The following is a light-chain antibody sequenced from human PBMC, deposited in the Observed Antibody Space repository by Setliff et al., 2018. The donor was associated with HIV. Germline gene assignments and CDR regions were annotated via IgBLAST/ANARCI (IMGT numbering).Light chain of an antibody. V-gene: IGLV2-11*01. CDR2: DVV. Sequence: QSALAQPPSASGSPGQSVTTACTGTSSDVGNYNYVTWYQQHPGKAPKLMIYDVVKRPSGVPDRFSGAKSGNTASLTISGLQADDEADYYCCSYAGSYSHVFGTGTKVTV. CDR1: SSDVGNYNY. CDR3: CSYAGSYSHV. J-gene: IGLJ1*01.